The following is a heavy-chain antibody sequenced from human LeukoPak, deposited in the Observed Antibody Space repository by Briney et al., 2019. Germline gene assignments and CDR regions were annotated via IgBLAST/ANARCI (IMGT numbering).Heavy chain of an antibody. CDR1: GFTFSDYY. V-gene: IGHV3-11*01. Sequence: GGSLRLSCAASGFTFSDYYMTWIRQAPGKGLEWVSYVNSRGNTVYYADSVKGRFTIYRDNAKNSLYLQMNSLRDDDTAVYYCATSALAVAGTDEFNYWGQGTLVTVSS. CDR2: VNSRGNTV. J-gene: IGHJ4*02. CDR3: ATSALAVAGTDEFNY. D-gene: IGHD6-19*01.